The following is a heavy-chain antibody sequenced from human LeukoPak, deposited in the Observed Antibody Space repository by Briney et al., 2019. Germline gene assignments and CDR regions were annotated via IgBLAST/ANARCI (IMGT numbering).Heavy chain of an antibody. V-gene: IGHV1-2*02. J-gene: IGHJ4*02. CDR3: ARENNSGWYRKAAFDY. CDR1: GYTFTGCY. Sequence: GASVKVSCKASGYTFTGCYIHWVRQAPGQGLEWMGWINPNGGGTNYAQNFQGRVTMTRDTSISTAYMELSRLRSDDTAIYYCARENNSGWYRKAAFDYWGQGTLVTVTS. D-gene: IGHD6-19*01. CDR2: INPNGGGT.